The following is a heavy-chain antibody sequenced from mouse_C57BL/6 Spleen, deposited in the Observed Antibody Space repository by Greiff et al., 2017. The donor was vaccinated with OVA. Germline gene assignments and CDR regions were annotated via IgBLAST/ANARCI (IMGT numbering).Heavy chain of an antibody. Sequence: EVHLVESGGGLVQPGGSLKLSCAASGFTFSDYYMYWVRQTPEKRLEWVAYISNGGGSTYYPDTVKGRFTISRDNAKNTLYLQMSRLKSEDTAMYYCARRSLLSGYFDVWGTGTTVTVSS. J-gene: IGHJ1*03. CDR2: ISNGGGST. CDR3: ARRSLLSGYFDV. CDR1: GFTFSDYY. D-gene: IGHD2-1*01. V-gene: IGHV5-12*01.